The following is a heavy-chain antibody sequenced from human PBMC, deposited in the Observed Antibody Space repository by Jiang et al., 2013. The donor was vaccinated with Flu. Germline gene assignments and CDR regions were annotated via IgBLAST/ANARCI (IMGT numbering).Heavy chain of an antibody. Sequence: QLVESGAEVKKPGESLKISCKGSGYSFTSYWIGWVRQMPGKGLEWMGIIYPGDSDTRYSPSFQGQVTISADKSISTAYLQWSSLKASDTAMYYCARAEWGSGSYRHFDYWGQGTLVTVSS. V-gene: IGHV5-51*01. J-gene: IGHJ4*02. CDR2: IYPGDSDT. D-gene: IGHD3-10*01. CDR1: GYSFTSYW. CDR3: ARAEWGSGSYRHFDY.